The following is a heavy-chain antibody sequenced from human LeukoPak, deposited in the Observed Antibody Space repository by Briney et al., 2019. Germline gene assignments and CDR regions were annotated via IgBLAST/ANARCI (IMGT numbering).Heavy chain of an antibody. J-gene: IGHJ4*02. CDR3: ARDVVPRGVTTVVTPGGFDY. CDR1: GGSTSSGSYY. CDR2: IYTSGST. Sequence: SETLSLTCTVSGGSTSSGSYYWSWIRQPAGKGLEWIGRIYTSGSTNYNPSLKSRVTISVDTSKNQISLKLSSVTAADTAVYYCARDVVPRGVTTVVTPGGFDYWGQGTLVTVSS. V-gene: IGHV4-61*02. D-gene: IGHD4-23*01.